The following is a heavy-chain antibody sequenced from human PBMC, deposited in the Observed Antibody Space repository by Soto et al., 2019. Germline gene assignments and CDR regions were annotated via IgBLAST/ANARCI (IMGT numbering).Heavy chain of an antibody. Sequence: EVQLVESGGGLVPPGRSLRLSCAASGFTFDDYAMDWVRPAPGKDLEWVSSISWNSGSIADAKSVKGRFTISRDNAKDFLHLQMNSLGLEDAALYYCVKWMKWKQLCSVGAFDIWGQGTMITVSS. CDR2: ISWNSGSI. J-gene: IGHJ3*02. D-gene: IGHD5-12*01. V-gene: IGHV3-9*01. CDR3: VKWMKWKQLCSVGAFDI. CDR1: GFTFDDYA.